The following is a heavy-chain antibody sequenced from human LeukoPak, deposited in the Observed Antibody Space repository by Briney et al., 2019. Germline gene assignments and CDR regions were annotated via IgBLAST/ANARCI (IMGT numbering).Heavy chain of an antibody. CDR3: ARGGPPHYDFWSGYFVNLYYYYYMDV. CDR2: IYTSGST. CDR1: GGSISSGSYY. Sequence: SETLSLTCTVSGGSISSGSYYWNWIRQPAGKGLEWIGRIYTSGSTNYNPSLKSRITISVDTSKNQFSLKLSSVTAADTAVYYCARGGPPHYDFWSGYFVNLYYYYYMDVWGKGTTVTVSS. D-gene: IGHD3-3*01. J-gene: IGHJ6*03. V-gene: IGHV4-61*02.